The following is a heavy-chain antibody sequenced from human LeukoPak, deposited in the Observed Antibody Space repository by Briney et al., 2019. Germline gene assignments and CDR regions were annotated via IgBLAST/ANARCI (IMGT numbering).Heavy chain of an antibody. D-gene: IGHD5-18*01. CDR3: ARDGSYNGYSLDY. V-gene: IGHV4-4*07. CDR2: IYTSGST. J-gene: IGHJ4*02. CDR1: GGSISSYN. Sequence: SETLSLTCTVSGGSISSYNWSWIRQPAGKGLEWIGRIYTSGSTNYNPSLKSRVTMSVDTSKNQFSLKLSSVTAADTAVYYCARDGSYNGYSLDYWGQGTLVTVSS.